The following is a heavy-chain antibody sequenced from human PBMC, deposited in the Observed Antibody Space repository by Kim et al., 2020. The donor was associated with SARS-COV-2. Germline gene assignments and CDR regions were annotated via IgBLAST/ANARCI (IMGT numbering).Heavy chain of an antibody. V-gene: IGHV4-39*01. J-gene: IGHJ4*02. D-gene: IGHD5-18*01. CDR1: GGSISSCSYY. CDR3: ARVQVIQLWLGGCDY. CDR2: IYYSGNT. Sequence: SETLSLTCTVSGGSISSCSYYWVWNRQPQGKELEGIMSIYYSGNTYYNPTLKSRVTLTVDTSKNQFSLKLISVTAADTAVYDCARVQVIQLWLGGCDYWGQGTLVTVSS.